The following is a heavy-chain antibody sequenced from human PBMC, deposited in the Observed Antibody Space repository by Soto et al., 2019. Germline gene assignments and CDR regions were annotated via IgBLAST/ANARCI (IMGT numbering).Heavy chain of an antibody. CDR1: GFTFSSYA. Sequence: PGGSLRLSCAASGFTFSSYAMSWVRQAPGKGLEWVANIKQDGSEKYYVDSVKGRFTISRDNAKNSLYLQMNSLRAEDTAVYYCAREPKYCTNGVCYYYYYYMDVWGKGTTVTVSS. J-gene: IGHJ6*03. V-gene: IGHV3-7*01. CDR3: AREPKYCTNGVCYYYYYYMDV. D-gene: IGHD2-8*01. CDR2: IKQDGSEK.